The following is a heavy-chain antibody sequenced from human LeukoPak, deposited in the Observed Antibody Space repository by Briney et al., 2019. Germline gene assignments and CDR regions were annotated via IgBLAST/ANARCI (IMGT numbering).Heavy chain of an antibody. D-gene: IGHD2-2*01. CDR3: AKDGGGYCNNSSC. J-gene: IGHJ4*02. CDR1: GFTFKLYW. Sequence: PGGSLRLSCAASGFTFKLYWMHWVRQVPGRGPVWVSRINHDGSDTIYADSVRGRFTISRDDAKNTLYLQMNNLRAEDTAVYYCAKDGGGYCNNSSCWGQGTLVTVSS. CDR2: INHDGSDT. V-gene: IGHV3-74*01.